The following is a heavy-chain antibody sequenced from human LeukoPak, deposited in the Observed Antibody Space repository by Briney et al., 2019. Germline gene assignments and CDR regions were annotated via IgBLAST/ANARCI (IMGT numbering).Heavy chain of an antibody. V-gene: IGHV3-7*01. CDR3: ARGADYSPTDFDY. D-gene: IGHD4-11*01. Sequence: PGGSLRLSCAASGFTFSSYWMSWVRQAPGKGLEWVANIKQDGSEKYYVDSVKGRFTISGDNAKNSLYLQMNSLRAEDTAVYYCARGADYSPTDFDYWGQGTLVTVSS. CDR1: GFTFSSYW. CDR2: IKQDGSEK. J-gene: IGHJ4*02.